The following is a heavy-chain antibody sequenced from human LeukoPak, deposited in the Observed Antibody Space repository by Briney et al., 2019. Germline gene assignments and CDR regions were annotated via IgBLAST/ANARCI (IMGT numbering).Heavy chain of an antibody. CDR3: AKREYNFWSGYFF. J-gene: IGHJ4*02. V-gene: IGHV3-23*01. Sequence: GGSLRLSCAASGFTFSSYAMTWVRQAPGKGLEWVSSINDSGGSTYYADSVKGRFTISRDNSKNTLYLQMNSLRSEDTAVYYCAKREYNFWSGYFFWGQGTLVTVSS. D-gene: IGHD3-3*01. CDR2: INDSGGST. CDR1: GFTFSSYA.